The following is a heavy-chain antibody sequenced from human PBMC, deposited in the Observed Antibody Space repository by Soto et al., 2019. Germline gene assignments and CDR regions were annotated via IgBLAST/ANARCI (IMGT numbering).Heavy chain of an antibody. CDR3: AKDATYYDFWSGYPPSDY. V-gene: IGHV3-30*18. CDR1: GFTFSSYG. D-gene: IGHD3-3*01. J-gene: IGHJ4*02. CDR2: ISYDGSNK. Sequence: PGGSLRLSCAASGFTFSSYGMHWVRQAPGKGLEWVAVISYDGSNKYYADSVKGRFTISRDNSKNTLYLQMNSLRAEDTAVYYCAKDATYYDFWSGYPPSDYWGRGTLVTVSS.